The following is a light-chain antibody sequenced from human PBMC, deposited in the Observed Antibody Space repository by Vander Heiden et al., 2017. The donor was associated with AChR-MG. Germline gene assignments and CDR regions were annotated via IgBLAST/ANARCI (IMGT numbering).Light chain of an antibody. CDR2: DYS. J-gene: IGLJ2*01. V-gene: IGLV1-40*01. CDR1: D. CDR3: QLYDRSCIRII. Sequence: DVNWYEQNPDTATVLLISDYSKRPSEVPERFTGSNSGNPASLTIARVQAADAADYYCQLYDRSCIRIIFGGGTKLTVL.